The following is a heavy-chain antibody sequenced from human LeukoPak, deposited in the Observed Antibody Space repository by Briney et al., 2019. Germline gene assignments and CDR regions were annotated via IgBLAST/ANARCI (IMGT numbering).Heavy chain of an antibody. Sequence: AESLKISCKGSGYSFTSYWIGWVRQMPGKGLGWMGIIYPGDSDTRYSPSFQGQVTISADKSISTAYLQWSSLKASDTAMYYRARHPHLWFGESWFDSWGQGTLVSVSS. J-gene: IGHJ5*01. CDR2: IYPGDSDT. V-gene: IGHV5-51*01. CDR1: GYSFTSYW. D-gene: IGHD3-10*01. CDR3: ARHPHLWFGESWFDS.